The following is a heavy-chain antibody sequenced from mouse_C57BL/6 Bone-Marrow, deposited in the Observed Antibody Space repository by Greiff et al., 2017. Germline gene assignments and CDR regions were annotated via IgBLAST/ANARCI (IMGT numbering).Heavy chain of an antibody. CDR3: ARGKDFWYFDV. CDR1: GYTFTSYG. Sequence: VKLQESGAELARPGASVKLSCKASGYTFTSYGISWVKQRTGQGLEWIGEIYPRSGNTYYNEKFKGKATLTADKSSSKAYMELRSLTSEDSAVYFCARGKDFWYFDVWGTGTTVTVSS. V-gene: IGHV1-81*01. CDR2: IYPRSGNT. J-gene: IGHJ1*03.